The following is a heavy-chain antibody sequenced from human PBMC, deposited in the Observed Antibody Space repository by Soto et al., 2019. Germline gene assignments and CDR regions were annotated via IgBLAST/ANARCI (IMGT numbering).Heavy chain of an antibody. CDR3: ARCRGSAGMDV. D-gene: IGHD3-10*01. CDR1: GGTFSSYT. J-gene: IGHJ6*04. CDR2: IIPILGIP. V-gene: IGHV1-69*02. Sequence: QVQLVQSGAEVKKPGSSVKVSCKASGGTFSSYTISWVRQAPGQGLEWMGRIIPILGIPNYAQKFQGRVTXAXXKSTSTAYMELSSWRSEVTAVYYCARCRGSAGMDVWGKGTTVTVSS.